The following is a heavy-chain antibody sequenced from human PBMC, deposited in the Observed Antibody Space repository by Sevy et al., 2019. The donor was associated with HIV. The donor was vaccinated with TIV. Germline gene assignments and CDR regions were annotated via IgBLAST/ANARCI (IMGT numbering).Heavy chain of an antibody. Sequence: ASVKVSCKASGGTFSSYAISWVRQAPGQGLEWMGGIIPIFGTANYAQKFQGRVTIIADESTSTAYMELSSLRSEDTAVYYCAHPPGIAVAGSDDAFDIWGQGTMVTVSS. CDR2: IIPIFGTA. J-gene: IGHJ3*02. CDR3: AHPPGIAVAGSDDAFDI. V-gene: IGHV1-69*13. CDR1: GGTFSSYA. D-gene: IGHD6-19*01.